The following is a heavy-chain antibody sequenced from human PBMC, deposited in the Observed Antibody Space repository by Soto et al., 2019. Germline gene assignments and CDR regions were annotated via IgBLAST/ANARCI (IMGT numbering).Heavy chain of an antibody. CDR3: ARKYSSSQADAFDI. CDR1: RYSFTSYW. CDR2: IDPSDSYT. D-gene: IGHD6-13*01. J-gene: IGHJ3*02. V-gene: IGHV5-10-1*01. Sequence: LGESLKISCKGSRYSFTSYWISWVRQMPGKGLEWMGRIDPSDSYTNYSPSFQGHVTISTDRSISTAYLQWRSLKASDTAMYYCARKYSSSQADAFDIWGQGTMVTVSS.